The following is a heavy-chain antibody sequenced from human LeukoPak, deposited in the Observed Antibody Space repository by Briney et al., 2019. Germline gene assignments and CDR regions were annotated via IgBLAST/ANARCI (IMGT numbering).Heavy chain of an antibody. CDR2: INWNGGST. D-gene: IGHD3-10*01. CDR1: GFTFDDYG. CDR3: ARGRSITLLRGVAMSDGFDI. V-gene: IGHV3-20*04. Sequence: GGSLRLSCAASGFTFDDYGMSWVRQAPGKGLEWVSGINWNGGSTGYADSVKGRFTISRDNAKNSLYLQVSSLRAEDTAWYYCARGRSITLLRGVAMSDGFDIWGQGAMVAVSS. J-gene: IGHJ3*02.